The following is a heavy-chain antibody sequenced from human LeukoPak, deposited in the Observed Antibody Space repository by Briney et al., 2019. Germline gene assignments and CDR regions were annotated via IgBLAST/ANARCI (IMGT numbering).Heavy chain of an antibody. CDR2: IIPIFGTA. Sequence: ASVKVSCKASGGTFSNYAISWVRQAPGQGLEWMGGIIPIFGTANYAQKFRGRVTITADKSTSTAYMELSSLRSEDTAVYYCARDSPGASFNDAFDIWGQGTMVTVSS. J-gene: IGHJ3*02. CDR1: GGTFSNYA. D-gene: IGHD3-10*01. CDR3: ARDSPGASFNDAFDI. V-gene: IGHV1-69*06.